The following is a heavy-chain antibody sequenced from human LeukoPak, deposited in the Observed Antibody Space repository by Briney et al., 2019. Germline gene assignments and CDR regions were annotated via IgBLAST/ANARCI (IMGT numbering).Heavy chain of an antibody. Sequence: GSLRLSCAASGFTFSDYYMSWIRQAPGKGLEWVSYISSSGSTIYYADSVKGRFTISRDNAKNSLYLQMNSLRAEDTAVYYCAKTRSFYDILTWGPIDYWGQGTLVTVSS. CDR2: ISSSGSTI. J-gene: IGHJ4*02. V-gene: IGHV3-11*01. D-gene: IGHD3-9*01. CDR1: GFTFSDYY. CDR3: AKTRSFYDILTWGPIDY.